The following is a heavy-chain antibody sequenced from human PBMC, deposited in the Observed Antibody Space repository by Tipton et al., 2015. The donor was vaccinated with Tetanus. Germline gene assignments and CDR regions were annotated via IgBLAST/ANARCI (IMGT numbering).Heavy chain of an antibody. Sequence: GSLRLSCTASGFAFSRLWMHWVRQAPGKGLLWVSRIKNDGSNTIYADSVKGRFTISRDVFKNTVDLQMNNLRAEDTAVYYCARNYLSFGSLYAYFDYWGQGSLVTVSS. J-gene: IGHJ4*02. D-gene: IGHD2-8*01. CDR1: GFAFSRLW. V-gene: IGHV3-74*01. CDR3: ARNYLSFGSLYAYFDY. CDR2: IKNDGSNT.